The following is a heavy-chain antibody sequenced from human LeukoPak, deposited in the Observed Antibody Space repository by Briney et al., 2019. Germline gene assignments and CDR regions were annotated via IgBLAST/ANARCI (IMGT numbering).Heavy chain of an antibody. J-gene: IGHJ4*02. CDR2: ITDSGGTT. D-gene: IGHD1-26*01. CDR3: AKLWRGSHPRYFDH. Sequence: GGSLRLSCAASGFTFSNYAMSWVRQAPGQGLEWVSTITDSGGTTFYADSVKGRFTISRDNFKNTVYLQMNSLRAEDTAVYYCAKLWRGSHPRYFDHWGQGTLVTVSS. CDR1: GFTFSNYA. V-gene: IGHV3-23*01.